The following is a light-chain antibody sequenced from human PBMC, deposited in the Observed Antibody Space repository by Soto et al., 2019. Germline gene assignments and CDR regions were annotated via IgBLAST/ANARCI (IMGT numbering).Light chain of an antibody. V-gene: IGLV2-11*01. CDR3: CSYAGRSTLYV. CDR2: DVS. J-gene: IGLJ1*01. CDR1: SSDVGGYNY. Sequence: QSALTQPRSVSGSPGQSVTISCTGTSSDVGGYNYVSWYQQHPGKAPKLMIYDVSKRPSGVPDRFSGSKSGNTASPTISGLQAEDEADYYCCSYAGRSTLYVLGTGTKVTVL.